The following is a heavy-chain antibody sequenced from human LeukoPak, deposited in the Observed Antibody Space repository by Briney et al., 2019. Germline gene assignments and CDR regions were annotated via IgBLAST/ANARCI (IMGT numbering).Heavy chain of an antibody. Sequence: GGTLRLSCVASGFIFSNYGMSWVRQVPGKGLEWVSSVRVDGHTTFYADSVKGRFTISRDNSKNTLYPQMNSLRAEGTAVYYCVTAPYGDYYYYMDVWGKGTTVTISS. V-gene: IGHV3-23*01. D-gene: IGHD4-17*01. CDR2: VRVDGHTT. CDR1: GFIFSNYG. J-gene: IGHJ6*03. CDR3: VTAPYGDYYYYMDV.